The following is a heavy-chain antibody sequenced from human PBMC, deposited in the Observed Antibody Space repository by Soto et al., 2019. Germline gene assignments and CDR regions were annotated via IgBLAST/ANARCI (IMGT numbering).Heavy chain of an antibody. CDR2: VCHSGTI. CDR3: ARDVGRYNINRVWFAP. V-gene: IGHV4-38-2*02. Sequence: PSETLSLTCVVSGYRINIDACWGWIRQSPEKGLEWLGSVCHSGTIYYNPSLKSRVTISLDTSKNQFSLSLSSVTAADTALYYCARDVGRYNINRVWFAPWGQGILVPVSS. CDR1: GYRINIDAC. J-gene: IGHJ5*02. D-gene: IGHD1-20*01.